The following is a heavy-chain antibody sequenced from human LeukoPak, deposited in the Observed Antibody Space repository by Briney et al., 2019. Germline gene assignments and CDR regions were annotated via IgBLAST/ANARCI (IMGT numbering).Heavy chain of an antibody. V-gene: IGHV1-18*01. J-gene: IGHJ5*02. Sequence: ASVKVSCKVSGYTLTELSMHWVRQAPGQGLEWMGWISAYNGNTNYAQKLQGRVTMTTDTSTSTAYMELRSLRSDDTAVYYCARDGAYCGGDCYSSGRFDPWGQGTLVTVSS. CDR3: ARDGAYCGGDCYSSGRFDP. CDR2: ISAYNGNT. CDR1: GYTLTELS. D-gene: IGHD2-21*02.